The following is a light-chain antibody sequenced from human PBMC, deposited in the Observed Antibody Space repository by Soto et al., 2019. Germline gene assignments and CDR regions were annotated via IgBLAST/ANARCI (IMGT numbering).Light chain of an antibody. J-gene: IGKJ4*01. Sequence: EIVMTQSPATLSLSPGERATLSCRASQSVYSNLAWYQQKPGQTPRLLIYDSSTRATGIPARFSGGGSGTEFTLTISSLQSEDFADYFCQQYQSWPLTFGGGTKVEIK. CDR3: QQYQSWPLT. CDR1: QSVYSN. CDR2: DSS. V-gene: IGKV3-15*01.